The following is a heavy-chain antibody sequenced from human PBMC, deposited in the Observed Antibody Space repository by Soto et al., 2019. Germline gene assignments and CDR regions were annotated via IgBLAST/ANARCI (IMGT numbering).Heavy chain of an antibody. V-gene: IGHV4-59*01. CDR2: VHYTGST. Sequence: PSETLSLTCTVSGGSISSNYWTWIRQPPGKGLEWIGYVHYTGSTNYNPSLKSRVTISVDTSKNQFSLKLSSVTAADTAVYYCARLRYYIGFAYWGQGALVTVSS. J-gene: IGHJ4*02. CDR3: ARLRYYIGFAY. CDR1: GGSISSNY. D-gene: IGHD3-10*01.